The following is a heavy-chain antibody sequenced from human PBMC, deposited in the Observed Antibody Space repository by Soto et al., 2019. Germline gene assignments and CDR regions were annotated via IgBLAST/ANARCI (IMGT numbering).Heavy chain of an antibody. V-gene: IGHV4-31*03. J-gene: IGHJ5*02. CDR1: GGSISSDGCY. D-gene: IGHD3-9*01. Sequence: SETLSLTCTVSGGSISSDGCYWNWIRQHPGKGLEWIGYVYYSGSTYYTPSLRSRVTMSADTSKNQFSLKLSSVTAADTALYYCARGADNSYNWFDPWGQGTLVTVSS. CDR3: ARGADNSYNWFDP. CDR2: VYYSGST.